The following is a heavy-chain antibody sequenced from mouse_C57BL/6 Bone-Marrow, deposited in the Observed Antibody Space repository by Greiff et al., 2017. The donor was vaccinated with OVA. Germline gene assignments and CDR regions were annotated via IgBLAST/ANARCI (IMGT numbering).Heavy chain of an antibody. Sequence: VQGVESGPGLVQPSQSLSITCTVSGFSLTSYGVHWVRQSPGKGLEWLGVIWRGGSTDYTAAFMSRLSITKDNSKSQVFFKMNSLQADDTSIYYCAEMNDGYYLYYAMDYWGQGTSVTVSS. D-gene: IGHD2-3*01. CDR3: AEMNDGYYLYYAMDY. V-gene: IGHV2-5*01. CDR1: GFSLTSYG. CDR2: IWRGGST. J-gene: IGHJ4*01.